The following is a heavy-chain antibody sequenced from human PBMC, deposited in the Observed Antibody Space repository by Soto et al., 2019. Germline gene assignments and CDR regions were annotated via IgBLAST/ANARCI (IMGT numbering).Heavy chain of an antibody. CDR3: ARRSDFGGGYFDY. CDR2: ISGGSGTI. V-gene: IGHV3-23*01. J-gene: IGHJ4*02. CDR1: GFTFSNYA. Sequence: PGGSLRLSCAVSGFTFSNYAMRWVRQAPGKGLEWVSAISGGSGTIYYAGSVKGRFTVSRDNSKNTLYLQMDSLRADDTAIYYCARRSDFGGGYFDYWGQGILVTVSS. D-gene: IGHD2-15*01.